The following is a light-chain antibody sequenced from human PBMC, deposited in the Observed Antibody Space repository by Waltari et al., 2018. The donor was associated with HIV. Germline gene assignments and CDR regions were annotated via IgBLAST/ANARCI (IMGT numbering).Light chain of an antibody. CDR2: YDT. J-gene: IGLJ2*01. CDR1: NIERKS. V-gene: IGLV3-21*04. CDR3: QVWDSTTDHVL. Sequence: SSLLTQTPSVSVAPGKTARVTCGGNNIERKSVHWYQQKPGQALLLVIYYDTDRPSGIPERFSGSNSGNTATLTISRVGDGDEADYYCQVWDSTTDHVLFGGGTRLTVL.